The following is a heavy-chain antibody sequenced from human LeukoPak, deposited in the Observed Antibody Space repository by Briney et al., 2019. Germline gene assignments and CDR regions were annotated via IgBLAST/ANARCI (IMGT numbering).Heavy chain of an antibody. J-gene: IGHJ4*02. D-gene: IGHD3-22*01. CDR3: ARQIAYYYDSSGYYTTDY. V-gene: IGHV3-33*01. CDR1: GFTFSSYG. CDR2: IYYDGSDK. Sequence: GGSLRLSCAAPGFTFSSYGMHWVRRAPGKGLEWVAIIYYDGSDKYYADSVKGRFTISRDNSKDTLYLQMNSLRAEDTAVYYCARQIAYYYDSSGYYTTDYWGQGTLVTVSS.